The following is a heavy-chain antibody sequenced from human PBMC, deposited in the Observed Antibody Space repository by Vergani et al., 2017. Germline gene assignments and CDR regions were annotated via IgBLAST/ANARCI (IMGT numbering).Heavy chain of an antibody. CDR2: INPNSGGT. J-gene: IGHJ4*02. Sequence: QVQLAQSGAEVKKPGASVKVSCKASGYTFTGYYMHWVRQAPGQGLEWMGWINPNSGGTNYAQKFQGRVTMTRDTSISTAYMELSRLRSDDTAVYYCARTRSSGYYGSGSYYGDYFDYWGQGTLVTVSS. CDR1: GYTFTGYY. D-gene: IGHD3-10*01. V-gene: IGHV1-2*02. CDR3: ARTRSSGYYGSGSYYGDYFDY.